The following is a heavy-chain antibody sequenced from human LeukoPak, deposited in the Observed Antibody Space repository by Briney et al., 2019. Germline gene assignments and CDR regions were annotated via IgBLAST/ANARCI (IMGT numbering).Heavy chain of an antibody. CDR2: ISDSGGST. Sequence: GGSLRLSCAASGFTFSSYAMSWVRQAPGKGLEWVSAISDSGGSTYYADSVKGRFTISRDNSKNTLYLQMNSLRAEDTAVYYCAKGSPHYDILTGPHWDYWGQGTLVTVSS. CDR3: AKGSPHYDILTGPHWDY. V-gene: IGHV3-23*01. CDR1: GFTFSSYA. J-gene: IGHJ4*02. D-gene: IGHD3-9*01.